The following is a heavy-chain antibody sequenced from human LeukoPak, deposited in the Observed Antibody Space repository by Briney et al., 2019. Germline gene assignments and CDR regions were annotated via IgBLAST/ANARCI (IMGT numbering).Heavy chain of an antibody. J-gene: IGHJ5*02. CDR2: ISNSGTT. D-gene: IGHD4-17*01. Sequence: SETLSLTCTVSGDSINDYYWTWIRQAPGKGLEWLGYISNSGTTDYNPSLKSRVTMSVDTSKNEFSLKVTSVTAADTAMYYCARVLRGAVTSNCFDPWGQGTLVTVSS. CDR1: GDSINDYY. CDR3: ARVLRGAVTSNCFDP. V-gene: IGHV4-59*01.